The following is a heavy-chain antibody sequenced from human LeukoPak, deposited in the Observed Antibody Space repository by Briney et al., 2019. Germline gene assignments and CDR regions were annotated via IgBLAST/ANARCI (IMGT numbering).Heavy chain of an antibody. CDR2: ISSSSSTI. CDR1: GFTFSSYS. D-gene: IGHD3-9*01. Sequence: GGSLRLSCAASGFTFSSYSMNWVRQAPGKRLEWVSYISSSSSTIYYADSVKGRFTISRDNAKNSLYLQMNSLRDEDTAVYYCARAAYYDILTGYYKTDYFDYWGQGTLVTVSS. J-gene: IGHJ4*02. V-gene: IGHV3-48*02. CDR3: ARAAYYDILTGYYKTDYFDY.